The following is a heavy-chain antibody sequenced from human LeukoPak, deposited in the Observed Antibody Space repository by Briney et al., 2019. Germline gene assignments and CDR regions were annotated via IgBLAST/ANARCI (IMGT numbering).Heavy chain of an antibody. CDR2: INPNGGST. V-gene: IGHV1-46*01. J-gene: IGHJ4*02. Sequence: ASVKVSCKASGYTFTSYYMHWVRQAPGQGLEWMGIINPNGGSTSYAQKFQGRVTMTRDTSTSTVYMELSSLRSEDTAVYYCATLGGNTKLRDYWGQGTLVTVSS. D-gene: IGHD4-23*01. CDR1: GYTFTSYY. CDR3: ATLGGNTKLRDY.